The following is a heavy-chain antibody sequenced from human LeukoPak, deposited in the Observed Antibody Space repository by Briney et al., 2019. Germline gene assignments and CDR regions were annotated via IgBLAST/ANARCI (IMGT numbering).Heavy chain of an antibody. Sequence: SGGSLRLSCAADPAFSSNTYSWIRQTPGKGLEWVAKMKEDGSATFYVDSVRGRFTIPRDNAKRSLYLQMSSLKVEDTAVYYCARGGASHFESWGQGTLVSVST. J-gene: IGHJ4*02. CDR3: ARGGASHFES. CDR1: AFSSNTYS. CDR2: MKEDGSAT. V-gene: IGHV3-7*04. D-gene: IGHD3-16*01.